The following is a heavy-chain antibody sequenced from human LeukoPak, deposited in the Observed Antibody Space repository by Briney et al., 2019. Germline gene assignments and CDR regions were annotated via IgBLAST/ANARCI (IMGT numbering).Heavy chain of an antibody. V-gene: IGHV1-2*02. D-gene: IGHD3-16*01. Sequence: ASVKVSCKTSGYSFSDYYMHWVRQAPGQGLEWMGWINPNSGGASSAQKFQGRVTMTRDTAITTVYMEVSWLTSDDTAIYYCARADRLDGGPYLIGPWGQGTLVTVSS. CDR1: GYSFSDYY. J-gene: IGHJ5*02. CDR3: ARADRLDGGPYLIGP. CDR2: INPNSGGA.